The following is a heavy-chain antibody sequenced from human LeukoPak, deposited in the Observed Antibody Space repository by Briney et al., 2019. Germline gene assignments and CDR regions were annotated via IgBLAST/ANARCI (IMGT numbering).Heavy chain of an antibody. CDR2: ISWNSGSI. V-gene: IGHV3-9*01. J-gene: IGHJ3*02. Sequence: GRSLRLSCAASGFTFDDYAMHWVRQAPGKGLEWVSGISWNSGSIGYADSVKGRFTTSRDNAKNSLYLQMDSLRAEDTALYYCAKDSEEGYCSSTSCSLGAFDIWGQGTMVTVSS. CDR1: GFTFDDYA. CDR3: AKDSEEGYCSSTSCSLGAFDI. D-gene: IGHD2-2*01.